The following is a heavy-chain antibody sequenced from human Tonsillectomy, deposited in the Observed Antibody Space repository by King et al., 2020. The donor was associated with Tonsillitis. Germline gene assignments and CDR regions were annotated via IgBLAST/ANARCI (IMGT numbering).Heavy chain of an antibody. V-gene: IGHV3-7*01. CDR2: IKRDGSEK. D-gene: IGHD3-22*01. Sequence: VQLVESGGGLVQPGGSLRLSYAASGFTFSNYWMSWVRQAPGKGLEWVANIKRDGSEKYYADSVKGRFTISRDNAKNSLYLQMNSLRAEDTAVYYCARVIWGYDSSSYYFDYWGQGTLVTVSS. CDR3: ARVIWGYDSSSYYFDY. CDR1: GFTFSNYW. J-gene: IGHJ4*02.